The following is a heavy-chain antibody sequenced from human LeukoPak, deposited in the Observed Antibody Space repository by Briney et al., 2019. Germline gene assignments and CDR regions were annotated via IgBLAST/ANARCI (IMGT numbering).Heavy chain of an antibody. D-gene: IGHD2-15*01. J-gene: IGHJ5*02. CDR3: AKYCSGGSCLFPAFSWFDP. CDR1: GGSISSYY. Sequence: SETLSLTCTVSGGSISSYYWSWIRQPPGKGLEWIGYIYYSGSTNYNPSLKSRVTISVDTSKNQFSLKLRSVTAADTAVYYCAKYCSGGSCLFPAFSWFDPWGQGTLVTVSS. V-gene: IGHV4-59*01. CDR2: IYYSGST.